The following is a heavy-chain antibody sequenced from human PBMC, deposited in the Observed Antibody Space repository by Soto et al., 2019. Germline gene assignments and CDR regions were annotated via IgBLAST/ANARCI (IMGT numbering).Heavy chain of an antibody. CDR2: IGDSGAST. V-gene: IGHV3-23*01. D-gene: IGHD1-26*01. Sequence: EVLLLESGGGLVQPGGSLRLSCEASGFSFSSFAMNWVRQAPGKGLEWVSAIGDSGASTYYADSVKGRFTISRDNSRNTLYLERNRLSAEDTAVYYCEKGVGLDVLGNGTTVTVSS. J-gene: IGHJ6*04. CDR1: GFSFSSFA. CDR3: EKGVGLDV.